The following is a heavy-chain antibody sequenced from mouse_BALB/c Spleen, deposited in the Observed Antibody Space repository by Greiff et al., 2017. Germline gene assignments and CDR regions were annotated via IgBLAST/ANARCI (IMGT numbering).Heavy chain of an antibody. V-gene: IGHV14-1*02. J-gene: IGHJ2*01. CDR3: ARTGVVVPFDY. D-gene: IGHD1-1*01. CDR2: IDPENGNT. CDR1: GFNIKDYY. Sequence: VQLQQSGAELVRPGALVKLSCKASGFNIKDYYMHWVKQRPEQGLEWIGWIDPENGNTIYDPKFQGKASITADTSSNTAYLQLSSLTSEDTAVYYCARTGVVVPFDYWGQGTTLTVSS.